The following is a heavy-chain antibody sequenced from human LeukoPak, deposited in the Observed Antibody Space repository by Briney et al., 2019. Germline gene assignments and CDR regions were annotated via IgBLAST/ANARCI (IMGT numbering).Heavy chain of an antibody. CDR2: IFYSGSA. CDR3: ARTALDTTTYFHY. CDR1: GYSISSSNW. D-gene: IGHD5-18*01. Sequence: SETLSLTCAVSGYSISSSNWWGRIRQPPGKGLEWIGYIFYSGSACYNPSLKSRVTMSIDTSKNQFSLKLNSVTAVDTAAYYCARTALDTTTYFHYWGQGTLVTVSS. V-gene: IGHV4-28*01. J-gene: IGHJ4*02.